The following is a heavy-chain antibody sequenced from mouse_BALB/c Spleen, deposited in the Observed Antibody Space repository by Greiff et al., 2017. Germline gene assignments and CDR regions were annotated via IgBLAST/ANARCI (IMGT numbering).Heavy chain of an antibody. J-gene: IGHJ4*01. V-gene: IGHV5-9-4*01. CDR2: ISSGGSYT. CDR1: GFTFSSYA. D-gene: IGHD2-4*01. CDR3: ARVTMITTTALGAMDY. Sequence: EVQGVESGGGLVKPGGSLKLSCAASGFTFSSYAMSWVRQSPEKRLEWVAEISSGGSYTYYPDTVTGRFTISRDNAKNTLYLEMSSLRSEDTAMYYCARVTMITTTALGAMDYWGQGTSVTVSS.